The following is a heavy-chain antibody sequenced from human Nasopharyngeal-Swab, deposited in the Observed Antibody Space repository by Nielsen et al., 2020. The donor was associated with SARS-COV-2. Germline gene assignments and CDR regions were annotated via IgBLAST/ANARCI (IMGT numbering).Heavy chain of an antibody. CDR3: ARDAPAHYGAFY. D-gene: IGHD4-17*01. Sequence: GGSLILSCAASGFTFSSFGMHWVRQAPGKGLEWVAFIAHDASNEYYGDSVKGRFSISRDSSKNTLYLQMDSLRGEDTAVYYCARDAPAHYGAFYWGRGTLVTVSS. V-gene: IGHV3-30*03. J-gene: IGHJ4*02. CDR1: GFTFSSFG. CDR2: IAHDASNE.